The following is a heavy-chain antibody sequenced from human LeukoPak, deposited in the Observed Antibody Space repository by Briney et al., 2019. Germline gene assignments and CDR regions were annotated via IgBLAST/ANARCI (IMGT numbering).Heavy chain of an antibody. CDR2: ISGSGGST. D-gene: IGHD1-26*01. V-gene: IGHV3-23*01. Sequence: GSLRLSCAASGFTFSSYAMSWVRQAPGKGLEWASAISGSGGSTYYADSVKGRFTISRDNSKNTLYLQMNSLRAEDTAVYYCAKYSGSYYGSLFDYWGQGTLVTVSS. CDR3: AKYSGSYYGSLFDY. J-gene: IGHJ4*02. CDR1: GFTFSSYA.